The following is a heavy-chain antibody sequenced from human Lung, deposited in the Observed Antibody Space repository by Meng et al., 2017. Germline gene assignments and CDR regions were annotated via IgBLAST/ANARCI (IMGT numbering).Heavy chain of an antibody. V-gene: IGHV3-21*01. CDR1: GFTFSNYS. CDR3: ARDNYYDSGSYSGFDY. D-gene: IGHD3-10*01. CDR2: ISSSSRYI. Sequence: EVQLVESGGGLVKPGGSLRLSCAASGFTFSNYSMNWVRQAPGKGLEWVSSISSSSRYIYYADSLKGRFTISRDNAKNSLYLQMNSLRAEHTAVFYCARDNYYDSGSYSGFDYWGQGALVTVSS. J-gene: IGHJ4*02.